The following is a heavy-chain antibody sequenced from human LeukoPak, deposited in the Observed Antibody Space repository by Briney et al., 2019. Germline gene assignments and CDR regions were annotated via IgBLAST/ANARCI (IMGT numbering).Heavy chain of an antibody. V-gene: IGHV4-34*01. CDR3: ASIAVAGLHPFDY. CDR2: INHSGST. J-gene: IGHJ4*02. CDR1: GGSFSGYY. D-gene: IGHD6-13*01. Sequence: SETLSLTCAVYGGSFSGYYWSWIRQPPGKGLEWIGEINHSGSTNYNPSLKSRVTISVDTSKNQFSLKLSSVTAADTAVYYCASIAVAGLHPFDYWGQGTLVTVSS.